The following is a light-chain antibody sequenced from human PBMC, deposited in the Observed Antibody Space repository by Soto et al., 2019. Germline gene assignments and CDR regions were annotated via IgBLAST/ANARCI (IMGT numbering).Light chain of an antibody. V-gene: IGKV1-5*01. Sequence: DIQMTQSPSTRSASVGDRVTITCRASQIIGSSLAWYQHKPGKAPKLLIYDALTLQSGVPSRYSGSESGTEFTLTISSLQPGDSATYHCQQYYSYPYTFGQGTKLEI. CDR2: DAL. CDR1: QIIGSS. J-gene: IGKJ2*01. CDR3: QQYYSYPYT.